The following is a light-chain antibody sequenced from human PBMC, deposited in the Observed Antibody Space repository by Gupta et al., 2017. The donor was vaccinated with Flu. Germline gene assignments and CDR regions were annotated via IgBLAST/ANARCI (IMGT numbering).Light chain of an antibody. CDR3: MQGAHWPWA. CDR1: QGLVYSDGNTY. J-gene: IGKJ1*01. Sequence: DVVMTQSPLSLAVTLGQSASISCRSSQGLVYSDGNTYLHWFQQRPGQFPRRLIYLVTKRYSGGPDRFSGSGSGTDFTLKISRVEAEDVGVYFCMQGAHWPWAFGQGTKLEIK. CDR2: LVT. V-gene: IGKV2-30*01.